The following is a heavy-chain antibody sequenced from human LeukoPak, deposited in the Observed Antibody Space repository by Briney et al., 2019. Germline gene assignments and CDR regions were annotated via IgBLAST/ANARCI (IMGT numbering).Heavy chain of an antibody. Sequence: SETLSLTCTVSGGSISSSSYYWGWIRQPPGKGLEWIGSIYYSGSTYYNPSLKSRVTISVDTSKNQFSLKLSSVTAADTAVYYCARLARRHYYDSSGYFSWGQGTLVTVSS. J-gene: IGHJ5*02. CDR3: ARLARRHYYDSSGYFS. CDR1: GGSISSSSYY. D-gene: IGHD3-22*01. V-gene: IGHV4-39*01. CDR2: IYYSGST.